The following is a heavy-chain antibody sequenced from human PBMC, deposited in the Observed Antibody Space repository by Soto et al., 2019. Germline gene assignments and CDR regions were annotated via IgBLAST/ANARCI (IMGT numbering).Heavy chain of an antibody. V-gene: IGHV6-1*01. CDR1: GDSVSSNSAA. D-gene: IGHD1-26*01. J-gene: IGHJ6*02. CDR3: ARSPTPSGSSPPGLSYYYYGVDV. CDR2: TYYRSKWYS. Sequence: SGDSVSSNSAAWNWTRQSPSRGLEWLGRTYYRSKWYSDYASSVKSRIIIKPDTSQNQFSLQLNSVTPEDTAVYYCARSPTPSGSSPPGLSYYYYGVDVWGQGTTVTSP.